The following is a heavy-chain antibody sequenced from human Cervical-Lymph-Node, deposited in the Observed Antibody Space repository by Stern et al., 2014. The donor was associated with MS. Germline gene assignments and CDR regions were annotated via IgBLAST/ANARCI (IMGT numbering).Heavy chain of an antibody. V-gene: IGHV7-4-1*02. J-gene: IGHJ4*02. CDR2: INTKTGNP. CDR3: ATWGAGSSPPLFY. D-gene: IGHD6-6*01. Sequence: VQLEESGSELKKPGASVKVSCKASGYNLTTFAINWVRQAPGQGLEWMGWINTKTGNPTCAQGFTGRFVFSLDDSINTAYLQIISLKAEDSAVYYCATWGAGSSPPLFYWGQGTLVTVSS. CDR1: GYNLTTFA.